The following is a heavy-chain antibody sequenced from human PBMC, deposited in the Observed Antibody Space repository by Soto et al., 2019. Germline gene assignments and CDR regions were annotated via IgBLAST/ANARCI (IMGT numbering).Heavy chain of an antibody. Sequence: GSLRLSCAASGFTFSSYGMHWVRQAPGKGLEWVAVIWYDGSNKYYADSVKGRFTISRDNSKNTLYLQMNSLRAEDTAVYYCAREDIVVVPAAIRYYYYGMDVWGQGTTVTVSS. CDR3: AREDIVVVPAAIRYYYYGMDV. CDR2: IWYDGSNK. D-gene: IGHD2-2*02. V-gene: IGHV3-33*01. J-gene: IGHJ6*02. CDR1: GFTFSSYG.